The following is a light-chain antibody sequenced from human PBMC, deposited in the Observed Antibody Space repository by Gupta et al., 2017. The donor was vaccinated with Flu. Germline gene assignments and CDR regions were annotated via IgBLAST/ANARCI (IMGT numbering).Light chain of an antibody. CDR3: QHGVCLPIT. V-gene: IGKV1-39*01. CDR1: QSVSGY. CDR2: DVS. Sequence: DIQMTQSPSSLSASVGDRVTITCRASQSVSGYVNWYQQRPGKAPKLLISDVSKLQSGVPSTFSGSGSGTXFTLTIXKRQAEDSATYYCQHGVCLPITFGXGTKVDIK. J-gene: IGKJ4*01.